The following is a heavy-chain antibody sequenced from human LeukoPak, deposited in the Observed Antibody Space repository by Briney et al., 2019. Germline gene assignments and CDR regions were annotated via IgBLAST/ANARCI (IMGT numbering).Heavy chain of an antibody. CDR1: GGTFSSYA. V-gene: IGHV1-69*05. CDR3: ARGDYYDSSGYSDTPSDY. J-gene: IGHJ4*02. CDR2: IIPIFGTA. Sequence: SVKVSCKASGGTFSSYAISWVRQAPGQGLEWMGGIIPIFGTANYAQKFQGRVTITTDESTSTAYMELSSLRSEDTAVYYCARGDYYDSSGYSDTPSDYWGQGILVTVSS. D-gene: IGHD3-22*01.